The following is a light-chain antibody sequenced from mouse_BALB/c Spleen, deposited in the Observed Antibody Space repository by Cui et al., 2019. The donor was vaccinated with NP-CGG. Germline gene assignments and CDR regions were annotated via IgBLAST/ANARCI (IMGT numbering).Light chain of an antibody. J-gene: IGLJ1*01. CDR1: TGAITTSNY. V-gene: IGLV1*01. CDR3: ALWYSNHWV. CDR2: GTN. Sequence: QAIVTQDSALTTSPGETVTLTCRSSTGAITTSNYANWVQEKPDHFFTGLIGGTNNRAPGVPARFSGSLIGDKAALTITGIQTEDEAIYFCALWYSNHWVFGGGTKLTVL.